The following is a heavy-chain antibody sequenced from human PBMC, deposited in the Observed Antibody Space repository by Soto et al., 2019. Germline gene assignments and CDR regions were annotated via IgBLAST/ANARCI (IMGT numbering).Heavy chain of an antibody. Sequence: ASVKVSCKASGYTFTGYYMHWVRQAPGQGLEWMGWINPNSGGTNYAQKFQGRVTMTRDTSISTAYMELSRLRSDDTAVYYCASLGLYCSGGSCYSNYWGQGTLGTVS. V-gene: IGHV1-2*02. CDR3: ASLGLYCSGGSCYSNY. CDR2: INPNSGGT. J-gene: IGHJ4*02. CDR1: GYTFTGYY. D-gene: IGHD2-15*01.